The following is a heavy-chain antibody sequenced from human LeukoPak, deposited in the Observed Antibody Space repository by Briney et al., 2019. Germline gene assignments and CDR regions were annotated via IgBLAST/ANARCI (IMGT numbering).Heavy chain of an antibody. CDR2: IYTSGST. CDR3: ARALSGDLDY. V-gene: IGHV4-61*02. Sequence: SQTLSLTCTVSGGSISSGSYYWGWIRQPAGKGLEWIGRIYTSGSTNYNPSLKSRVTISVDTSKNQFSLKLSSVTAADTAVYYCARALSGDLDYWGQGTLVTVSS. CDR1: GGSISSGSYY. D-gene: IGHD7-27*01. J-gene: IGHJ4*02.